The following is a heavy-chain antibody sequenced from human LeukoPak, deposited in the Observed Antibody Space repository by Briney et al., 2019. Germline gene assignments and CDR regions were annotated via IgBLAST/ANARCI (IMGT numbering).Heavy chain of an antibody. V-gene: IGHV3-9*01. CDR1: GFTFDDYA. CDR2: ISLNSGSI. D-gene: IGHD4-23*01. J-gene: IGHJ4*02. Sequence: GRSLRLYCAASGFTFDDYAMHWARHAPGKGLEWVSGISLNSGSIGYADSVKGRFTISRDNAKNSLYLQMNSLRAEDTALYYCAKDINSAARYYFDYWGQGTLVTVSS. CDR3: AKDINSAARYYFDY.